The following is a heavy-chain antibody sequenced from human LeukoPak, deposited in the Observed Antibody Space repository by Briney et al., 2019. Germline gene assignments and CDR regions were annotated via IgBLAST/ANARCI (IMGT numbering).Heavy chain of an antibody. Sequence: ASVKVSCKASGYTFTTYYMHWVRQAPGQGLEWMGIINPSGGSTSYAQKFQGRVTMTRDMSTSTVYMELSSLRSEDTAVYYCARAGGRSWFDPWGQGTLVTVSS. CDR1: GYTFTTYY. CDR3: ARAGGRSWFDP. CDR2: INPSGGST. J-gene: IGHJ5*02. V-gene: IGHV1-46*01.